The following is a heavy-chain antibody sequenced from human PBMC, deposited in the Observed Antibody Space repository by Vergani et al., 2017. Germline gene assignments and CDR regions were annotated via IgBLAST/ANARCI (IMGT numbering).Heavy chain of an antibody. CDR2: ISGSGRRI. V-gene: IGHV3-23*04. D-gene: IGHD3-3*01. J-gene: IGHJ4*02. Sequence: EVQLVESGGALIQPGGSLRLSCAASGFNFNNYVITWVRQAPGRGLEWVSGISGSGRRIYYADSVKGRFTISRDNSKNTLSLQMNSLRAADTAVYYCAKQGGYEFCSGQYYFDFWGQGTLVTVSS. CDR1: GFNFNNYV. CDR3: AKQGGYEFCSGQYYFDF.